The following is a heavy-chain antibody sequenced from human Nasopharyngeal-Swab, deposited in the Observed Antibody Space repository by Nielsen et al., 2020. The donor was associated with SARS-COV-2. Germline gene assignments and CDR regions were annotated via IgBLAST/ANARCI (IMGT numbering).Heavy chain of an antibody. CDR1: GGTLTTYS. V-gene: IGHV1-69*13. CDR2: IFPLYGSV. CDR3: ARGIEYSSSSWFEY. Sequence: SVKVSCKTSGGTLTTYSIAWVRQAPGQGLEWMGRIFPLYGSVDYAQRFQGRVTITANESTNTAHMELSSLRSEDTAMYYCARGIEYSSSSWFEYWGQGTLVTVSS. J-gene: IGHJ4*02. D-gene: IGHD6-6*01.